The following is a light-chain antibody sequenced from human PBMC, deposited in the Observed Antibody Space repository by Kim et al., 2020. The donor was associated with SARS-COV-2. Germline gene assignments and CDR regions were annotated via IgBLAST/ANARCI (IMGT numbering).Light chain of an antibody. CDR1: SSDVVGDKY. J-gene: IGLJ3*02. V-gene: IGLV2-14*03. CDR3: SSYTRSSTWV. CDR2: DVS. Sequence: GQSITISCMGTSSDVVGDKYVSRYQQHPGKDPKLMSYDVSNRPSGVSNRFSGSKSGNTASLTISGLQAEDEADYYCSSYTRSSTWVFGGGTQLTVL.